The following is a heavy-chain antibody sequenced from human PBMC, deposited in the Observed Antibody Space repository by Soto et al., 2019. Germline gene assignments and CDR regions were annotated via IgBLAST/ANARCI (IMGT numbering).Heavy chain of an antibody. J-gene: IGHJ5*02. D-gene: IGHD3-10*01. Sequence: GGSLRLSCAASGFSLSPYWMHWVRQVPGRGLEWVARLSSDGFGAAYADSVKGRFFISRDNAKNTLYLEMSSLRAEDTAVYYCAKVDQYVSGSLGIFDPWGEGTLVTVSS. CDR3: AKVDQYVSGSLGIFDP. CDR1: GFSLSPYW. V-gene: IGHV3-74*03. CDR2: LSSDGFGA.